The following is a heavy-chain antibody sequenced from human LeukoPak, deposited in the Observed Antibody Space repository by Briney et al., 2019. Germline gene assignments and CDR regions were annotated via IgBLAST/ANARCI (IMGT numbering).Heavy chain of an antibody. D-gene: IGHD2-15*01. CDR3: ARLYCSGGSCPQDY. V-gene: IGHV3-48*02. CDR1: GFTFSAYS. CDR2: ISSGSVTK. J-gene: IGHJ4*02. Sequence: GGSLRLSCAASGFTFSAYSMSWVRQAPGKGLEWVSYISSGSVTKNYADSVKGRFTISRDNAKNSLYLQMNSLRDEDTAVYYCARLYCSGGSCPQDYWGRGTLVTVSS.